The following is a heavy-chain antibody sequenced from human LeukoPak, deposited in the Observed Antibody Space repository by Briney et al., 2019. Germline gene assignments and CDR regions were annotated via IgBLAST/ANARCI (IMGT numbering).Heavy chain of an antibody. J-gene: IGHJ6*03. Sequence: GGSLRLSCAASGFTFSSYEMNWVLQAPGKGLEWVSYISSSGSTIFYADSVKGRFTISRDNAKNSLYLQMSSLRAEDTAVYYCAKDGSSWYPRDYYMDVWGKGTTVTISS. CDR2: ISSSGSTI. V-gene: IGHV3-48*03. D-gene: IGHD6-13*01. CDR1: GFTFSSYE. CDR3: AKDGSSWYPRDYYMDV.